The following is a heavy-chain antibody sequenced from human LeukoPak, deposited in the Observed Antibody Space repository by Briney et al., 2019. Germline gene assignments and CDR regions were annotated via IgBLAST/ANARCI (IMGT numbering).Heavy chain of an antibody. J-gene: IGHJ6*02. CDR2: FDPEDGET. Sequence: ASVKVSCKVSGYTLTELSMHWVRQAPGKGLEWMGGFDPEDGETIYAQKFQGRVTMTEDTSTDTAYMELSSLRSEDTAVYYCARLQYQRGYYYFGMDGWGQGTTVTVSS. CDR3: ARLQYQRGYYYFGMDG. CDR1: GYTLTELS. V-gene: IGHV1-24*01. D-gene: IGHD2-2*01.